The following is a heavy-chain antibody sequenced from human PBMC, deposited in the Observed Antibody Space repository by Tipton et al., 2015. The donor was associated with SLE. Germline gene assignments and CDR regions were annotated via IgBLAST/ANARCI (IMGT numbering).Heavy chain of an antibody. CDR1: GGSIRGSEYY. CDR2: IYYTGRT. CDR3: ARHHYDTRGYPYNAMDV. D-gene: IGHD3-22*01. Sequence: TLSLTCTVSGGSIRGSEYYWGWIRQPPGKGLEWIGTIYYTGRTYYNPSLKSRLTISVDMSKNQFSLRLSSVTAADTAVYYCARHHYDTRGYPYNAMDVWGQGTAVSVS. J-gene: IGHJ6*02. V-gene: IGHV4-39*07.